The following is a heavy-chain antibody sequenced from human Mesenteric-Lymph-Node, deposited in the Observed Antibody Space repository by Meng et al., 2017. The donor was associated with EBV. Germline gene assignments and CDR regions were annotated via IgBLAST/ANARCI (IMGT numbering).Heavy chain of an antibody. Sequence: VEAGGVGGGLSQAGGSLRLSCVVSGFSISSNYMRWVRQAPGKGLEWVSLIYSADGTYYADSVKGRFTISRDISKNTLYLQMSTLRTDDTAVYYCANVGLGTFDYWGQGTLVTVSS. CDR2: IYSADGT. CDR1: GFSISSNY. D-gene: IGHD1-26*01. J-gene: IGHJ4*02. V-gene: IGHV3-53*01. CDR3: ANVGLGTFDY.